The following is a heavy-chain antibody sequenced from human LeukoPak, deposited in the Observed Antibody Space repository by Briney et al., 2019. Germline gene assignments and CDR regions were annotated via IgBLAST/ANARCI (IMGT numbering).Heavy chain of an antibody. Sequence: GGSLRLSCAASGFTLSSYAMSWVRQAPGKGLEWVSAISGSGGSTYYADSVKGRFTISRDNSKNTLYLQMNSLRAEDTAVYYCAKSFLVGATGGVDYWGQGTLVTVSS. D-gene: IGHD1-26*01. J-gene: IGHJ4*02. CDR3: AKSFLVGATGGVDY. CDR1: GFTLSSYA. CDR2: ISGSGGST. V-gene: IGHV3-23*01.